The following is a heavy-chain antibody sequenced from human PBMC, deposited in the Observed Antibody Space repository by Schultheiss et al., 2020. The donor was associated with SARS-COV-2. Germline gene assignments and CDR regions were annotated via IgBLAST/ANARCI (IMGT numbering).Heavy chain of an antibody. CDR1: GFTFSSYG. V-gene: IGHV3-30*03. J-gene: IGHJ4*02. CDR3: ARLQLERRSDVDY. Sequence: GGSLRLSCAASGFTFSSYGMHWVRQAPGKGLEWVAVISYDGSNKYYADSVKGRFTISRDNAKNSLYLQMNSLRDEDTAVYYCARLQLERRSDVDYWGQGTLVTVSS. CDR2: ISYDGSNK. D-gene: IGHD1-1*01.